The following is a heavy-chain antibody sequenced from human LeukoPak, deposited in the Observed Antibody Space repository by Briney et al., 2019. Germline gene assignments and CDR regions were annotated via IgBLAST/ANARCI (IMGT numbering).Heavy chain of an antibody. Sequence: SETLSLTCAVYGGSFSGYYWSWIRQPPGKGLEWIGEINHSGSTNYNPSLKSRVTISVDTSKNQFSLKLSSVTAADTAVYYCAKGLPMTTVTTYAFDIWGQGTMVTVSS. CDR1: GGSFSGYY. D-gene: IGHD4-17*01. J-gene: IGHJ3*02. CDR3: AKGLPMTTVTTYAFDI. V-gene: IGHV4-34*01. CDR2: INHSGST.